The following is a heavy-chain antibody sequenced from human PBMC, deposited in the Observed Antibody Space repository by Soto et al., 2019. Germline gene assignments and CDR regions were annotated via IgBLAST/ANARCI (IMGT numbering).Heavy chain of an antibody. CDR1: GGSISSSSYY. J-gene: IGHJ6*03. CDR2: IYYSGST. CDR3: ARQANYDILTGYYNYYYMDV. V-gene: IGHV4-39*01. D-gene: IGHD3-9*01. Sequence: PSETLSLTCTVSGGSISSSSYYWGWIRQPPGKGLEWIGSIYYSGSTYYNPSLKSRVTISVDTSKNQFSLKLSSVTAADTAVYYCARQANYDILTGYYNYYYMDVWGKGTTVTVS.